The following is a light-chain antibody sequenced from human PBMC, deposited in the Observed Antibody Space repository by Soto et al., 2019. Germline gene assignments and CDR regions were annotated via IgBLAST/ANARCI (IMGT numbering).Light chain of an antibody. Sequence: QSVLTQPASVSGSSGQSITISCTGTSSDVGDYDYVSWYQQHPGKAPKLMIFDVSNRPSGVSNRFSGSKSGNTASLTISGLQAEDEADYYCSSYTSSSTVVFGGGTKLTVL. V-gene: IGLV2-14*01. CDR3: SSYTSSSTVV. CDR2: DVS. J-gene: IGLJ2*01. CDR1: SSDVGDYDY.